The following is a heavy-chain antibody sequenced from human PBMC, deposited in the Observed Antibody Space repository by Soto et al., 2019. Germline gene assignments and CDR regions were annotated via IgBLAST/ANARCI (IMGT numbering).Heavy chain of an antibody. Sequence: GGSLRLSCAASGFTFSSYAMSWVRQAPGKGLEWVSAISGSGGSTYYADSVKGRFTISRDNSKNTLYLQMNSLRAEDTAVYYCAKLLLDPYYYDSSGPAFDYWGQGTLVTVSS. CDR2: ISGSGGST. D-gene: IGHD3-22*01. V-gene: IGHV3-23*01. CDR3: AKLLLDPYYYDSSGPAFDY. J-gene: IGHJ4*02. CDR1: GFTFSSYA.